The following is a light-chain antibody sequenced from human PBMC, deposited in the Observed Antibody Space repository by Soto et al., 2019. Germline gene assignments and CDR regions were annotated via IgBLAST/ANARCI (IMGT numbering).Light chain of an antibody. Sequence: EIVLTQSPATLSLSPGERATLSCRASQSVSSYLAWYQQKPGKAPRLLIYDASNMATGIPSRFSGSGSGTDFTLTISSLEPEDFAVYYCQQRSNWLTFGGGTKVEIK. V-gene: IGKV3-11*01. CDR2: DAS. CDR3: QQRSNWLT. J-gene: IGKJ4*01. CDR1: QSVSSY.